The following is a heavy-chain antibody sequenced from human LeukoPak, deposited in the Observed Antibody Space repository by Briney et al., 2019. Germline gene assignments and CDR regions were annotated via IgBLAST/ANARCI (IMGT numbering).Heavy chain of an antibody. V-gene: IGHV3-30*04. CDR2: IAHDGSNK. J-gene: IGHJ4*02. D-gene: IGHD5-12*01. Sequence: GGSLRLSCAASGFIFSSHAMQWVRQAPGKGLEWVAAIAHDGSNKYHADSVKGRFTISRDNFKTTVCMEMNSLRADDTAVYYCAKDHGYDYGDYFDYWGQGILVTVSS. CDR3: AKDHGYDYGDYFDY. CDR1: GFIFSSHA.